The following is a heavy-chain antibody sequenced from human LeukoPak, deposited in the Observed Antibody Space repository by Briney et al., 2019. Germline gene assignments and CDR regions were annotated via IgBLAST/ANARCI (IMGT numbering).Heavy chain of an antibody. CDR2: ISSSSSYI. J-gene: IGHJ4*02. CDR1: GFTFKSAW. D-gene: IGHD6-25*01. Sequence: GGSLRLSCAASGFTFKSAWMTWVRQAPGKGLEWVSSISSSSSYIYYADSVKGRFTISRDNAKNSLYLQMNSLRAEDTAVYYCARDAAVDYWGQGPLVTVSS. CDR3: ARDAAVDY. V-gene: IGHV3-21*01.